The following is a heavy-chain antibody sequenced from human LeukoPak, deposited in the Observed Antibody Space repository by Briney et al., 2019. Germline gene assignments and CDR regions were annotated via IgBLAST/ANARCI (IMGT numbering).Heavy chain of an antibody. CDR2: ISSSSSYI. D-gene: IGHD6-13*01. CDR1: GFTFSYYS. J-gene: IGHJ4*02. CDR3: ARWGGRIALTPSPVDY. Sequence: PGGSLRLSCAASGFTFSYYSMNWVRQAPGKWLELVSSISSSSSYIYYADSVKGRFTISRDNAKNSLYLQMNSLRAEDTAVYYCARWGGRIALTPSPVDYWGQGTLVTVSS. V-gene: IGHV3-21*01.